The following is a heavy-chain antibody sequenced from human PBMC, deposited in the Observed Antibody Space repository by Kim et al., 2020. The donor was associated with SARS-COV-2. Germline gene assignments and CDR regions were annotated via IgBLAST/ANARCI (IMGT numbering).Heavy chain of an antibody. V-gene: IGHV6-1*01. D-gene: IGHD3-9*01. Sequence: DYAVSVKSRITINPDTSKNQFSLQLNSVTPEDTAVYYCARGYDILTGYDYWGQGTLVTVSS. J-gene: IGHJ4*02. CDR3: ARGYDILTGYDY.